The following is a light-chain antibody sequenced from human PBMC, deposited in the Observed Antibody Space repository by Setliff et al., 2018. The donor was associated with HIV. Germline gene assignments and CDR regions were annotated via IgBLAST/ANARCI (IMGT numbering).Light chain of an antibody. CDR1: SSDVGRYNL. CDR3: CSNTGSNTYV. Sequence: ALAQPASVSGSPGQSITISCTGTSSDVGRYNLVSWYQQHPGKAPKLMIYQATKRPSGVSNRFSGSKSGNTASLTISGLQAEDEADYYCCSNTGSNTYVFGTGTKVTV. CDR2: QAT. V-gene: IGLV2-23*01. J-gene: IGLJ1*01.